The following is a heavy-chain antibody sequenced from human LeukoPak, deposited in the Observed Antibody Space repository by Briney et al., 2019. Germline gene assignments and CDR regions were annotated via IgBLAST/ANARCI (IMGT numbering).Heavy chain of an antibody. CDR3: AKGQERAALYAMDV. V-gene: IGHV3-48*03. CDR2: ISSSGSTI. J-gene: IGHJ6*02. CDR1: GFTFSSYE. Sequence: GGSLRLSCAASGFTFSSYEMNWVRQAPGKGLEWVSYISSSGSTIYYADSVKGRLTISRDNAKNTLYLQMNSLRAEDTAVYYCAKGQERAALYAMDVWGQGTTVTVSS. D-gene: IGHD1-26*01.